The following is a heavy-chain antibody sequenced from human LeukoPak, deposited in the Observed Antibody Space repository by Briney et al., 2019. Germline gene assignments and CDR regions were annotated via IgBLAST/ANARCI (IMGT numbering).Heavy chain of an antibody. Sequence: SETLSLTCTVSGGSISSYYWSWIRQPPGKGLEWIGYIYYSGSTNYNPSLKSRVTISVDTSKNQFSLKLSSVTAADTAVYYCATSILVAGTSGNRANYWGQGTLVTVSS. V-gene: IGHV4-59*08. D-gene: IGHD6-19*01. CDR3: ATSILVAGTSGNRANY. CDR1: GGSISSYY. J-gene: IGHJ4*02. CDR2: IYYSGST.